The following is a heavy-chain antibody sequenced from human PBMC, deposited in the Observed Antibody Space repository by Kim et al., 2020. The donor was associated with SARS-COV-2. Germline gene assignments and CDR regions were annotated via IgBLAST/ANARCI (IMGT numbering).Heavy chain of an antibody. CDR3: ARAGGGYDIFTGYFWGSGFDP. Sequence: SETLSLTCAVSGGSISSSNWWSWVRQPPGKGLEWIGEIYHSGSTNYNPSLKSRVTISVDKSKNQFSLKLSSVTAADTAVYYCARAGGGYDIFTGYFWGSGFDPWGQGTLVTVSS. CDR1: GGSISSSNW. J-gene: IGHJ5*02. D-gene: IGHD3-9*01. CDR2: IYHSGST. V-gene: IGHV4-4*02.